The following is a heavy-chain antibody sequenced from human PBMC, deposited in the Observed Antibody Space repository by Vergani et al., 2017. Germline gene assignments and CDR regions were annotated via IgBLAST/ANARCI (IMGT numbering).Heavy chain of an antibody. D-gene: IGHD3-3*01. Sequence: QVQLVQSGAEVKKPGASVKVSCKASGYTFTSYGISWVRQAPGQGLEWMGWISAYNGNTNYAQKLQGRVTMTTDTSTSTAYMELRSLRSDDTAVYYCARSSTYYDFWSGYRPHYYYYGMDVWGQGTTVTVSS. J-gene: IGHJ6*02. CDR2: ISAYNGNT. CDR3: ARSSTYYDFWSGYRPHYYYYGMDV. V-gene: IGHV1-18*01. CDR1: GYTFTSYG.